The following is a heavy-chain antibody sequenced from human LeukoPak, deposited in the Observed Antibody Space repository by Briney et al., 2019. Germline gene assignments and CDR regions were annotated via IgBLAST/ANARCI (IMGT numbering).Heavy chain of an antibody. V-gene: IGHV1-18*01. D-gene: IGHD6-19*01. CDR2: ISAYNGNT. J-gene: IGHJ4*02. CDR3: ARARNQWLVQSYDY. Sequence: SVKVSCKASGHTFTNYGISWVRQAPGQGLEWMGWISAYNGNTNYAQKLQGRVTMTTDTSTTTAYMELRSLRSDDTAVYYCARARNQWLVQSYDYCGQGTLVTVSS. CDR1: GHTFTNYG.